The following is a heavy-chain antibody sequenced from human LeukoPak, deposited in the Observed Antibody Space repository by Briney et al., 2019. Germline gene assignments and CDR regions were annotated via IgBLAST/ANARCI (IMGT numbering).Heavy chain of an antibody. CDR1: GYTFTSYD. V-gene: IGHV1-2*02. CDR3: ARVRRITMVRGVINNFDY. CDR2: MNPNSGGT. D-gene: IGHD3-10*01. Sequence: ASVKVSCKASGYTFTSYDINWVRQATGQGLEWMGWMNPNSGGTNYAQKFQGRVTMTRGTSISTAYMELSRLRPDDTAVYYCARVRRITMVRGVINNFDYWGQGTLVTVSS. J-gene: IGHJ4*02.